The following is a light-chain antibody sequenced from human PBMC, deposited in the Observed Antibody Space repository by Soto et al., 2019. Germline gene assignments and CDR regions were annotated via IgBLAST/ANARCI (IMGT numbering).Light chain of an antibody. Sequence: QSVLTQPPSASGSPGQSVTISCTGTSSDVGGYDHVSWYQQHPGKAPKLIIYGVNKRPSGVPDRFSGSKSGNTASLTVSGLQAEDEADYHCSSHTGNNIYWVFGGGTKLTVL. J-gene: IGLJ3*02. CDR1: SSDVGGYDH. CDR3: SSHTGNNIYWV. CDR2: GVN. V-gene: IGLV2-8*01.